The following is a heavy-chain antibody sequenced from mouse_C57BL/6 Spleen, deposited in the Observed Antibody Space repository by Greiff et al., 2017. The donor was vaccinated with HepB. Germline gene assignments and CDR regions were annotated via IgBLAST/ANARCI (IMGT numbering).Heavy chain of an antibody. V-gene: IGHV2-9*01. J-gene: IGHJ1*03. CDR3: AKRGYYYGSSYSYWYFDV. Sequence: VLLVESGPGLVAPSQSLSITCTVSGFSLTSYGVDWVRQPPGRGLEWLGIIWGGGSTNYNSAVMSRLSIIKDNSTSQVFLKMNSLQADDTAMYYCAKRGYYYGSSYSYWYFDVWGTGTTVTVSS. CDR1: GFSLTSYG. D-gene: IGHD1-1*01. CDR2: IWGGGST.